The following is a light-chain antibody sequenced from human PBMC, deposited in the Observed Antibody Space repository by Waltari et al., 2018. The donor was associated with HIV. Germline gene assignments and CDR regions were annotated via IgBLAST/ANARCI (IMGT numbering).Light chain of an antibody. J-gene: IGKJ1*01. V-gene: IGKV4-1*01. CDR2: WSS. CDR3: QKYDSVLWT. Sequence: IVMPQSPYSLAVSLVAIATSNCESTQSVLYSSNNNNYLAWYQRRPRQPPKLLFYWSSARVSGVPDRVSGSGSEEEFTLTISGLQAEDVAVYDCQKYDSVLWTFGQGTKVEIK. CDR1: QSVLYSSNNNNY.